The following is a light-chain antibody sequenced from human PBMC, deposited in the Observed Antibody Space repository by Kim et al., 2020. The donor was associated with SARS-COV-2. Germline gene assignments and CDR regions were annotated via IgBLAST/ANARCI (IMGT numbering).Light chain of an antibody. Sequence: IVMTQSPATLSVSPGERATLSCRASQSMSHSLAWYQQKPGQAPRLLIYDASTRATGIPARFSGSGSGTDFSLTISSLQSEDFAVYFCQQYSVWPLTFGGGTKV. CDR1: QSMSHS. V-gene: IGKV3-15*01. CDR2: DAS. CDR3: QQYSVWPLT. J-gene: IGKJ4*01.